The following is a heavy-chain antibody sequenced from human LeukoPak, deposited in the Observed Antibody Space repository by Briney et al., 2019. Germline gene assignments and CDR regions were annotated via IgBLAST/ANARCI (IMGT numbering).Heavy chain of an antibody. V-gene: IGHV3-74*01. CDR3: VRRLTQYDCFDP. CDR2: INEDGSTT. CDR1: GFTFSSNW. J-gene: IGHJ5*02. Sequence: GGSLRLSCAASGFTFSSNWMHWVRQAPGKGLVWVSRINEDGSTTTYADSVKGRSTIFRDNAKNTLYLQMNSLRAEDTAVYYCVRRLTQYDCFDPWGQGILVTVSS. D-gene: IGHD2-2*01.